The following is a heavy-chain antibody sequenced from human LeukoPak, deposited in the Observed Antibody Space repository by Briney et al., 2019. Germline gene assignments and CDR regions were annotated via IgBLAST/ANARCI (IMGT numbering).Heavy chain of an antibody. CDR3: VRLEPTSYYFDY. Sequence: GGSLRLSCAASGFTFSSYAMHWVRQAPGKGLEWVAVISYDGSNKYYADSVKGRFTISRDNSKNTLYLQMNSLRAEDTAVYYCVRLEPTSYYFDYWGQGTLVTVSS. CDR2: ISYDGSNK. CDR1: GFTFSSYA. D-gene: IGHD1-1*01. V-gene: IGHV3-30*04. J-gene: IGHJ4*02.